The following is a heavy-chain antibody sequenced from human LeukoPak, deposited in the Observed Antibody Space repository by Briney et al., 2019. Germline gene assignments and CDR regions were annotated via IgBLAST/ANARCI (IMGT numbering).Heavy chain of an antibody. CDR1: GFTFSSYA. V-gene: IGHV3-23*01. CDR3: AKDRVGGYYYDINTRPDFDY. CDR2: ISGSGGRT. Sequence: GGSLRLSCAASGFTFSSYAMSWVRQAPGKGLEWVSAISGSGGRTYYADSVKGRFTISRDNSKNTLNLQMNSLRAEDTAVYYCAKDRVGGYYYDINTRPDFDYWGQGTLVTVSS. D-gene: IGHD3-22*01. J-gene: IGHJ4*02.